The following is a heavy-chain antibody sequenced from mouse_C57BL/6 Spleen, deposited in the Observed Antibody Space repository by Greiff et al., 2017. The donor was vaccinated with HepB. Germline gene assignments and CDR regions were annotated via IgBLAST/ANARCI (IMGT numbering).Heavy chain of an antibody. CDR3: ARGAGYYGNYFDY. Sequence: EVQRVESGGGLVKPGGSLKLSCAASGFTFSSYAMSWVRQTPEKRLEWVATISDGGSYTYYPDNVKGRFTISRDNAKNNLYLQMSHLKSEDTAMYYCARGAGYYGNYFDYWGQGTTLTVSS. CDR1: GFTFSSYA. D-gene: IGHD2-1*01. V-gene: IGHV5-4*01. J-gene: IGHJ2*01. CDR2: ISDGGSYT.